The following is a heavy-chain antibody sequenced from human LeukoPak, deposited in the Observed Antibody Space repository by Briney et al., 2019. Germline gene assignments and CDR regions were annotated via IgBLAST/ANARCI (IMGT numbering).Heavy chain of an antibody. J-gene: IGHJ6*02. CDR1: GYTFTSYY. CDR3: ARDSPGVARFLEWYHLSMDV. Sequence: GASVKVSCKASGYTFTSYYMHWVRQPPGQGLEWMGIINPSGGSTSYAQKFQGRVTMTRDTSTSTVYMELSSLRSEDTAVYYCARDSPGVARFLEWYHLSMDVWGQGTTVTVSS. CDR2: INPSGGST. D-gene: IGHD3-3*01. V-gene: IGHV1-46*01.